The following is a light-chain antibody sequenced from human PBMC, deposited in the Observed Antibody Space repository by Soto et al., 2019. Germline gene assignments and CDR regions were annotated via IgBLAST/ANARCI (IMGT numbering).Light chain of an antibody. CDR3: KQRSNAPWK. J-gene: IGKJ1*01. V-gene: IGKV3-11*01. CDR1: QSVSY. Sequence: EVVLTQSPATLSLSPGERATLSCRASQSVSYLAWYQPKPGQAPRLLMYDASNRATGIPARFTGSGSGTDSPLTISSLEPEYFAVYYCKQRSNAPWKCGQGT. CDR2: DAS.